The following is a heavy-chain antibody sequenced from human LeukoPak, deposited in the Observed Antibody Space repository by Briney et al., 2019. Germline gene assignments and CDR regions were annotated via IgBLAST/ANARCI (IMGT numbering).Heavy chain of an antibody. D-gene: IGHD3-10*01. J-gene: IGHJ4*02. CDR3: ARFATYGSGTYAFDY. V-gene: IGHV3-21*01. CDR1: GFTFSSYS. Sequence: PGGSLRLSCAASGFTFSSYSMNWVRQAPGKGLEWVSSISTSSSYIYYADSVKGRFTISRDNAKNSLYLQMNSLRAEDTAVYYCARFATYGSGTYAFDYWGQGTLVTVSP. CDR2: ISTSSSYI.